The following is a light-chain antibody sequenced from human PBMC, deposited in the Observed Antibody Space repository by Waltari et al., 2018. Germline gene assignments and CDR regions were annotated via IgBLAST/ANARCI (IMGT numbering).Light chain of an antibody. CDR2: DAS. J-gene: IGKJ4*01. Sequence: DIQMTQSPSSLSASVGDRVTLTCRASQGVSSYFNWYQQKPGKAPKLLIFDASRLESGVPSRFSGSGSGTEFTLTISRLRPEDFATYFCQQSHKLPLTFGGGTKVEI. V-gene: IGKV1-39*01. CDR3: QQSHKLPLT. CDR1: QGVSSY.